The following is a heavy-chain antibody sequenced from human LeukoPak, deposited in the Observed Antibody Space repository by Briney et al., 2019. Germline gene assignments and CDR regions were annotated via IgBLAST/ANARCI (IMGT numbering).Heavy chain of an antibody. Sequence: ASVKVSCKVSGYTLTELSMHWVRQAPGKGLEWMGGFDPEDGETIYAQKFQGRVTMTEDTSTDTAYMELSSLRSEDTAVYCCATPPPKLKHYGDYYWYFDLWGRGTLVTVSS. V-gene: IGHV1-24*01. CDR3: ATPPPKLKHYGDYYWYFDL. J-gene: IGHJ2*01. CDR2: FDPEDGET. D-gene: IGHD4-17*01. CDR1: GYTLTELS.